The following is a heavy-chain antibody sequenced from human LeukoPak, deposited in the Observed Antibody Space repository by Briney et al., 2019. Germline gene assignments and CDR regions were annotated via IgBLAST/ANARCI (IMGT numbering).Heavy chain of an antibody. CDR2: INPSGGST. CDR3: ARTTAAVWFDP. Sequence: ASVKVSCKASGYTFTGYYMHWVRQAPGQGLEWMGIINPSGGSTSYAQKFQGRVTMTRDMSTSTVYMELSSLRSEDTAVYYCARTTAAVWFDPWGQGTLVTVSS. V-gene: IGHV1-46*01. J-gene: IGHJ5*02. CDR1: GYTFTGYY. D-gene: IGHD6-13*01.